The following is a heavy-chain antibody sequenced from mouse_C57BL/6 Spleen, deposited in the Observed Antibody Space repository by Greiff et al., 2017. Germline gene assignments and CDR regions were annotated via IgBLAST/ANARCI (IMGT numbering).Heavy chain of an antibody. Sequence: EESGPGLVKPSQSLSLTCSVTGYSITSGYYWNWIRQFPGNKLEWMGYISYDGSNNYNPSRKNRISITRDTSKNQFFLKLNSVTTEDTATYYCARDLYDDDVWYFDVWGTGTTVTVSS. D-gene: IGHD2-4*01. CDR3: ARDLYDDDVWYFDV. CDR2: ISYDGSN. V-gene: IGHV3-6*01. J-gene: IGHJ1*03. CDR1: GYSITSGYY.